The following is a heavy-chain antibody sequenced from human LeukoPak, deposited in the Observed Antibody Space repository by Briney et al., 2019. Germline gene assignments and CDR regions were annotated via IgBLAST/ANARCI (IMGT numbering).Heavy chain of an antibody. CDR1: GFTFSSYA. J-gene: IGHJ5*02. Sequence: GGSLRLSCSASGFTFSSYATHWVRQAPGKGLEYVSAISSNGGSTYYADSVKGRFTISRDNSKNTLYLQMSSLRAEDTAVYYCVKPNGYCSSTSCRAPFDPWGQGTLVTVSS. D-gene: IGHD2-2*01. V-gene: IGHV3-64D*06. CDR3: VKPNGYCSSTSCRAPFDP. CDR2: ISSNGGST.